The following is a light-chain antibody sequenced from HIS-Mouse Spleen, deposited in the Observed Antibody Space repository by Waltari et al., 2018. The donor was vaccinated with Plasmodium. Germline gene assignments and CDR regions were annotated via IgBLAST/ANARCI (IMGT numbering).Light chain of an antibody. CDR3: QQANSFPLT. J-gene: IGKJ4*01. CDR1: QGIISW. V-gene: IGKV1-12*01. Sequence: DIQMTQSPSSVSASVGDRVTITCRASQGIISWLAWYQQKPGKAPKLLIYAASSLQSGVPSRGSGCGSGTDFTLTISGLQPEDFETYYCQQANSFPLTFGGGTKVEIK. CDR2: AAS.